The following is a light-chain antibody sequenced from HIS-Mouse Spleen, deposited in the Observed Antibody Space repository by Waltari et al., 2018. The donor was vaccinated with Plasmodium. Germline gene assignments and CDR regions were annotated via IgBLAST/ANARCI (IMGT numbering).Light chain of an antibody. CDR1: ALPKKY. Sequence: SYELTQPPSVSVSPGQTARITCSGDALPKKYAYWYQQKSGQAPVLVLYEDSKRPSGIPEGSSGSSSGTMATLTISGAQVEDEADYYCYSTDSSGNHRVFGGGTKLTVL. V-gene: IGLV3-10*01. CDR2: EDS. J-gene: IGLJ3*02. CDR3: YSTDSSGNHRV.